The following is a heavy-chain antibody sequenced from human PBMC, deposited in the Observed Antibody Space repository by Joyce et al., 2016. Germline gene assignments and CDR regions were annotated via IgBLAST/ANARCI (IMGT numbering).Heavy chain of an antibody. Sequence: QVQLVESGGGVVRPGRSLRLSCAASGFSFSDYGMQWVRQAPGKGLEWVATISYDASNKYYGDSVKGRFTISRDSSENTLYLQMNKLRIEDTAVYYCARENWNSLDFWGQGSLVTVSS. CDR1: GFSFSDYG. CDR2: ISYDASNK. D-gene: IGHD1-7*01. J-gene: IGHJ4*02. V-gene: IGHV3-30*04. CDR3: ARENWNSLDF.